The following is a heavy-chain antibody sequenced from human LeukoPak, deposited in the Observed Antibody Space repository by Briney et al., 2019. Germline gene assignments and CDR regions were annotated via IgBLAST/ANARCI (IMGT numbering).Heavy chain of an antibody. CDR1: GFTVSSNF. Sequence: TGGSLRLSCAASGFTVSSNFMSWVRQAPGQGLELVSVIYSGGNTYYVDSVRGRFTIFRDNSKNTLYLQMNSLRAEDTAMYYCARKYTYGLDWGQGTLVTVSS. J-gene: IGHJ4*02. CDR2: IYSGGNT. CDR3: ARKYTYGLD. V-gene: IGHV3-66*01. D-gene: IGHD5-18*01.